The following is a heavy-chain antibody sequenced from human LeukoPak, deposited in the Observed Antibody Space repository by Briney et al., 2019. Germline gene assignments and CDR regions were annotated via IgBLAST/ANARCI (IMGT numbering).Heavy chain of an antibody. D-gene: IGHD3-9*01. CDR3: ARDQVTAVGGKIMGGDFDL. V-gene: IGHV3-21*04. CDR1: GFNFGRYS. Sequence: GGSLTLSCAASGFNFGRYSFNWVRQVPGKGLEWVSSISGSGRHIHYRETMGGRFTISRDNDKNSLYLQMRDVRVEDSGTYFCARDQVTAVGGKIMGGDFDLWGQGAVVTVSS. J-gene: IGHJ1*01. CDR2: ISGSGRHI.